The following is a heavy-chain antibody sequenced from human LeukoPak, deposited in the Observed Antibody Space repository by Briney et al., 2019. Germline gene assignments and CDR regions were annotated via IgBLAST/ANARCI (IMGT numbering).Heavy chain of an antibody. CDR2: IYYSGST. CDR3: AGATVVTYFDY. J-gene: IGHJ4*02. D-gene: IGHD4-23*01. CDR1: GGSISSYY. V-gene: IGHV4-59*01. Sequence: PSETLSLTCTVSGGSISSYYWSWIRQPPGKGLEWIGYIYYSGSTNYNPSLKSRVTISVDTSKNQFSLKLSSVTAADTAVYYCAGATVVTYFDYWGQGTLVTVSS.